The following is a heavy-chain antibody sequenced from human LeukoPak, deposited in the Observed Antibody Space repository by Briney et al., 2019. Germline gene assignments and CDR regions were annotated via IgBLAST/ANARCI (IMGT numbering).Heavy chain of an antibody. D-gene: IGHD3-10*01. CDR3: AREPVYYGSGRGDYYGMDV. V-gene: IGHV4-38-2*02. CDR1: GYSISSGYY. Sequence: PSETLSLTCTVSGYSISSGYYWGWIRQPPGKGLEWIGSIYHRGSTYYNPSLKSRVTISVDKSKNQSSLKLSSVTAADTAVYYCAREPVYYGSGRGDYYGMDVWGQGTTVTVSS. CDR2: IYHRGST. J-gene: IGHJ6*02.